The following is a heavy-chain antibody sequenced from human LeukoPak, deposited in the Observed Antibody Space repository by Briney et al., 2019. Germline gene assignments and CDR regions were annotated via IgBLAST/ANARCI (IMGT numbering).Heavy chain of an antibody. CDR3: ARDGVAEDLDTNNWFDP. D-gene: IGHD3/OR15-3a*01. Sequence: PSETLSLTCTVSGGSISSYYWSWIRQPPGEGLEWIGYIYYSGSTNYNPSLKSRVTISVDTSKNQFSLKLSSVTAADTAVYYCARDGVAEDLDTNNWFDPWGQGTLVTVSS. V-gene: IGHV4-59*01. J-gene: IGHJ5*02. CDR1: GGSISSYY. CDR2: IYYSGST.